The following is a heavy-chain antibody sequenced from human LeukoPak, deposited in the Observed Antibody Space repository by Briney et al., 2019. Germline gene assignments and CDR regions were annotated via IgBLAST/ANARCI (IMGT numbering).Heavy chain of an antibody. D-gene: IGHD3-10*01. Sequence: SETLSLTCTVSGGSISSSSYYWGWIRQPPGKGLEWIGSIYYSGSTYYNPSLKSRVTISVDTSKNQFSLKLSSVTAADTAVYYCARLITMVRGVRYYYYYGMDVWGQGTTVTVSS. CDR3: ARLITMVRGVRYYYYYGMDV. CDR1: GGSISSSSYY. V-gene: IGHV4-39*07. CDR2: IYYSGST. J-gene: IGHJ6*02.